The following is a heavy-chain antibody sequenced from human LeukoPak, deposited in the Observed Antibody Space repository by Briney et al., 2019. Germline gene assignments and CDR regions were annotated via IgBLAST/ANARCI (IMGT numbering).Heavy chain of an antibody. V-gene: IGHV3-21*01. J-gene: IGHJ4*02. CDR1: GFTFSTYA. Sequence: TAGGSLRLSCAASGFTFSTYAMNWVRQAPGKGLEWVSSISSSSSYIYYADSLKGRFTISRDSAKNLLFLQMNSLRAEDTAVYYCARTSSLTPTPSFDYWGQGALVTVSS. CDR3: ARTSSLTPTPSFDY. CDR2: ISSSSSYI. D-gene: IGHD2-15*01.